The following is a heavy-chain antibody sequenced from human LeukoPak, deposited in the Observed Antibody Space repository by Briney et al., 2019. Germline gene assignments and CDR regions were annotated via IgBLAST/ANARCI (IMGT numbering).Heavy chain of an antibody. CDR2: FNPGNSDT. J-gene: IGHJ4*02. Sequence: GESLKISCKGSGYGFTTCWIGWVRQMPGKGLEWMGVFNPGNSDTRYSPSFQGQVTISADKSITTAYLQWSSLKASDTAMYYCARLRWAAGDGYYFDYWGQGTPVTVSS. CDR1: GYGFTTCW. D-gene: IGHD6-13*01. V-gene: IGHV5-51*01. CDR3: ARLRWAAGDGYYFDY.